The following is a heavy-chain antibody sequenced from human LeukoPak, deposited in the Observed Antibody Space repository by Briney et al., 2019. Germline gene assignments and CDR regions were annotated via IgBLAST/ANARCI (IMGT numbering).Heavy chain of an antibody. J-gene: IGHJ6*03. CDR3: ARVYAAYYYMDV. D-gene: IGHD3-16*01. CDR1: GFTVSSNY. CDR2: IYSGGST. V-gene: IGHV3-53*01. Sequence: TGGSLRLSCAASGFTVSSNYMSWVRQAPGKGLEWVSVIYSGGSTYYADSVKGRFTISRDNSKNTLYLQMNSLRAEDTAVYYCARVYAAYYYMDVWGKGTTVTISS.